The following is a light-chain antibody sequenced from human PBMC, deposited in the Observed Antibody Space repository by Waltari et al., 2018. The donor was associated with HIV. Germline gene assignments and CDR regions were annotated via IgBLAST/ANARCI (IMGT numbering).Light chain of an antibody. CDR3: QAYDTTTPVV. CDR2: DDN. Sequence: NFMLTQPHSVSESPGKTVSISCTRSSGSIASSYVQWYQQRPGSSPTAVIFDDNQRPSGVPVRFSVSIDSSSNSASLTISGLKTEDEADYYCQAYDTTTPVVFGGGTRLTVL. J-gene: IGLJ2*01. V-gene: IGLV6-57*01. CDR1: SGSIASSY.